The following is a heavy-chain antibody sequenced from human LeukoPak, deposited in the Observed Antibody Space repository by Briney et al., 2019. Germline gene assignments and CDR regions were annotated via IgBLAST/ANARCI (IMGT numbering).Heavy chain of an antibody. CDR1: GYTFTNYY. CDR3: ARVHCSGGSCYGEVFDY. J-gene: IGHJ4*02. D-gene: IGHD2-15*01. V-gene: IGHV1-46*01. Sequence: GASVTVSCKASGYTFTNYYMHWVRRAPGQGLEWMGIINPSGGSTYYAQKFQGRVTMTRDTSTTTAHMELSSLISEDTAVYYCARVHCSGGSCYGEVFDYWGQGTLVTVSS. CDR2: INPSGGST.